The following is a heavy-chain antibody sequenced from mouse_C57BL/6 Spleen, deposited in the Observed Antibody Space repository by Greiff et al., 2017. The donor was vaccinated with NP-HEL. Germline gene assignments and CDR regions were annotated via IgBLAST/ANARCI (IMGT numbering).Heavy chain of an antibody. J-gene: IGHJ4*01. CDR2: ISSGGDYI. CDR1: GFTFSSYA. CDR3: TRAYGSRDAMDY. D-gene: IGHD1-1*01. V-gene: IGHV5-9-1*02. Sequence: EVMLVESGEGLVKPGGSLKLSCAASGFTFSSYAMSWVRQTPEKRLEWVAYISSGGDYIYYADTVKGRFTISRDNARNTLYLQMSSLKSEDTAMYYCTRAYGSRDAMDYWGQGTSVTVSS.